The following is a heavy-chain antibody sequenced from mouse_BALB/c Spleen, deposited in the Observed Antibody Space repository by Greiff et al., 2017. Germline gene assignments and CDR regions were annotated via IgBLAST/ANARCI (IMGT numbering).Heavy chain of an antibody. J-gene: IGHJ3*01. D-gene: IGHD1-1*01. V-gene: IGHV3-2*02. CDR3: ARGYYGSSYVGTWFAY. CDR2: ISYSGST. Sequence: EVQLQQSGPGLVKPSQSLSLTCTVTGYSITSDYAWNWIRQFPGNKLEWMGYISYSGSTSYNPSLKSRISITRDTSKNQFFLQLNSVTTEDTATYYCARGYYGSSYVGTWFAYWGQGTLVTVSA. CDR1: GYSITSDYA.